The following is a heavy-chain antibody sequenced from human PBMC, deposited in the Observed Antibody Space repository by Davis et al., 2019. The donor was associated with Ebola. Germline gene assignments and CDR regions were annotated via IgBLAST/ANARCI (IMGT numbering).Heavy chain of an antibody. D-gene: IGHD3-16*02. J-gene: IGHJ6*02. CDR2: INTNTGNP. V-gene: IGHV7-4-1*02. CDR1: GYTFTSYA. Sequence: AASVKVSCKASGYTFTSYAMNWVRQAPGQGLEWMGWINTNTGNPTYAQGFTGRFVFSLDTSVSTAYLQISSLKAEDTAVYYCAREAPRTLTIVRYYYYGMDVWGQGTTVTVSS. CDR3: AREAPRTLTIVRYYYYGMDV.